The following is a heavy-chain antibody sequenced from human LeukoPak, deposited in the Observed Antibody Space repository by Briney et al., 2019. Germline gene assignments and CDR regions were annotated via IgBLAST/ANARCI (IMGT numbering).Heavy chain of an antibody. V-gene: IGHV3-30*18. CDR3: AKEIYYGSGSYCDY. CDR1: GFTFSSYG. J-gene: IGHJ4*02. D-gene: IGHD3-10*01. CDR2: ISSDGSNT. Sequence: PGRSLRLSCAGSGFTFSSYGMHRVRQAPGKGLEWVAVISSDGSNTFYVDSVKGRFTSSRDNSKNTVYLQMNSLRAEDTAVYFCAKEIYYGSGSYCDYWGQGTLVTVSS.